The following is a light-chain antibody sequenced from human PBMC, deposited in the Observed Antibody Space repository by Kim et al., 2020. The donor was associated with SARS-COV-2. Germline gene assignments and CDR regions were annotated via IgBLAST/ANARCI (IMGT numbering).Light chain of an antibody. Sequence: EIVMTQSPDTLSVSPGERATLSCRASQSVSSNLAWYQQKPGQAPRLLIYGASTRATGIPARFSGSGSGTEFTLTISSLQSEDFAVYYCQQYNNWPYTLGQGTKLEI. CDR1: QSVSSN. J-gene: IGKJ2*01. V-gene: IGKV3-15*01. CDR3: QQYNNWPYT. CDR2: GAS.